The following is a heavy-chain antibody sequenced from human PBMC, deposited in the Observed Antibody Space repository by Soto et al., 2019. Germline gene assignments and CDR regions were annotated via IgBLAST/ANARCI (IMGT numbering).Heavy chain of an antibody. CDR2: INPSGDSR. J-gene: IGHJ5*02. CDR3: QRDTSKNYGTPAASSCFKP. Sequence: ASVKVSCKASGFSFSDYFMHWVRQAPGQGLEGMGIINPSGDSRNYAQKFQGRVTITRDTSTSTVYMDLSSLRYEDTAVYSCQRDTSKNYGTPAASSCFKPWGQGTPVTSPQ. D-gene: IGHD2-15*01. CDR1: GFSFSDYF. V-gene: IGHV1-46*01.